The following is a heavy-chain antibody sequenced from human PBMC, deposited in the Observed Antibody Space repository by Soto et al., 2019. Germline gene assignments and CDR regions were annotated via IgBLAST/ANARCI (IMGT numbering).Heavy chain of an antibody. CDR1: GFTVSSNY. J-gene: IGHJ3*02. CDR2: IYSGGST. D-gene: IGHD7-27*01. V-gene: IGHV3-53*01. Sequence: GGSLRLSCVASGFTVSSNYMSWVRQAPGKGLEWVSVIYSGGSTYYADSVKGRFTISRDNSKNTLYLQMNSLRAEDTAVYYCASPLTGDNAFDIWGQGTMVTVSS. CDR3: ASPLTGDNAFDI.